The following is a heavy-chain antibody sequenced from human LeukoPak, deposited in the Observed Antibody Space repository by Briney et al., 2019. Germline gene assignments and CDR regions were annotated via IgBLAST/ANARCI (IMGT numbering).Heavy chain of an antibody. CDR1: GGSISSGGSY. J-gene: IGHJ4*02. CDR2: IYYSGST. CDR3: ARAGAGYYYGSGSKNFDY. V-gene: IGHV4-31*03. Sequence: SETLSLTCTVSGGSISSGGSYWSWIRQHPGKGLEWIGYIYYSGSTYYNPSLKSRVTISVDTSKNQFSLKLSSVTAADTAVYYCARAGAGYYYGSGSKNFDYWGQGTLVTVSS. D-gene: IGHD3-10*01.